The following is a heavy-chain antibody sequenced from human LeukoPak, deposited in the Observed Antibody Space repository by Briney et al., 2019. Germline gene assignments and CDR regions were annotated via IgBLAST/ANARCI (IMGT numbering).Heavy chain of an antibody. J-gene: IGHJ4*02. D-gene: IGHD6-13*01. CDR3: AREGGNSTSWGYFDY. Sequence: GGSLRLSCGASGFTFSGYTMHWVRQAPGKGLQWVAVISWDGNKKFYADSLEGRFTISRDNSKNTLSLQINSLRLEDTSLYYCAREGGNSTSWGYFDYWGQGTLVTVSS. V-gene: IGHV3-30*04. CDR2: ISWDGNKK. CDR1: GFTFSGYT.